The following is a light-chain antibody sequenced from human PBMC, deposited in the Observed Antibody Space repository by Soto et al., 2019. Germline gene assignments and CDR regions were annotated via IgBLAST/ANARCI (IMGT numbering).Light chain of an antibody. Sequence: QSALTQPPSASGSPGQSVTISCTGTSSDVGAYDYVSWYQQHPGKAPKLMIYEVSQRPSGVPDRFSGSKSSNTASLTISGLQAEDEGDYYCSSFAGINNLLFGGGTKLTVL. J-gene: IGLJ2*01. CDR3: SSFAGINNLL. CDR1: SSDVGAYDY. V-gene: IGLV2-8*01. CDR2: EVS.